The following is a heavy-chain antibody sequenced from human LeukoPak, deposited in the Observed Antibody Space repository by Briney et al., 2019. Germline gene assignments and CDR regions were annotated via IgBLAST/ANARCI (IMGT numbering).Heavy chain of an antibody. CDR3: ARDAGITIFGVATPSSYYYGMDV. Sequence: ASVKVSCKATGGTFSSYAISWVRQAPGQGLEWMGRIIPILGIANYAQKFQGRVTITADKSTSTAYMELSSLRSEDTAVYYCARDAGITIFGVATPSSYYYGMDVWGQGTTVTVSS. D-gene: IGHD3-3*01. CDR2: IIPILGIA. V-gene: IGHV1-69*04. CDR1: GGTFSSYA. J-gene: IGHJ6*02.